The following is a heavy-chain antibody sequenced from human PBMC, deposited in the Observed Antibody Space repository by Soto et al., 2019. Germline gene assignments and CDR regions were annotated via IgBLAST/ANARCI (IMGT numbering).Heavy chain of an antibody. CDR3: EIDRAKGDDEFLSCYSTGIFGKNGGGFYNCGMDD. D-gene: IGHD3-3*01. CDR1: GFTFSSYG. J-gene: IGHJ6*02. CDR2: ISYDGSNK. V-gene: IGHV3-30*03. Sequence: QVQLVESGGGVVQPGRSLRLSCAASGFTFSSYGMHWVRQAPGKGLEWVADISYDGSNKYYADSVKGRFTISRDNSKNPLKRQMNIPRAEDTAVYYCEIDRAKGDDEFLSCYSTGIFGKNGGGFYNCGMDDWGQGTMVTVSS.